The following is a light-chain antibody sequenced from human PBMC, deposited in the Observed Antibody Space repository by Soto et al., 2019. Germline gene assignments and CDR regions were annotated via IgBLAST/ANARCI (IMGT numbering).Light chain of an antibody. CDR1: SSDVGEYYY. Sequence: QSVLAQPPSASGSPGQSVTISCTGTSSDVGEYYYVSWYQHHPGKAPKLIIYEVTKRPSGVPDRFSGSKSGNTASLTVPGLQAEDEADYYCSSYAGSSTWRFGGGTQLTVL. J-gene: IGLJ3*02. V-gene: IGLV2-8*01. CDR2: EVT. CDR3: SSYAGSSTWR.